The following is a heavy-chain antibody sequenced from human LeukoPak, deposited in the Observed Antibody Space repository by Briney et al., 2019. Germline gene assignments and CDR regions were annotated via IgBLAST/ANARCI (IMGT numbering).Heavy chain of an antibody. Sequence: PGGSLRLSCAASGFTFSSYTMNWARQAPRKGLEWVSSISRTSNSIYYAESMKGRFTISRDNAKMSLYLQINSLRVEDTAVYYCARESGTYPYYFDYWGQGTLVTVSS. D-gene: IGHD1-26*01. CDR3: ARESGTYPYYFDY. CDR2: ISRTSNSI. J-gene: IGHJ4*02. V-gene: IGHV3-21*01. CDR1: GFTFSSYT.